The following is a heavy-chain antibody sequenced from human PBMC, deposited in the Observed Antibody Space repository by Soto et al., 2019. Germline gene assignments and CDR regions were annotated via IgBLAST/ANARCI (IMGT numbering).Heavy chain of an antibody. CDR2: IGTAGDT. CDR3: ARAAMATGPYYYYYMDV. Sequence: HPGGSLRLSCAASGFTFSSYDMHWVRQATGKGLEWVSAIGTAGDTYYPGSVKGRFTISRENAKNSLYLQMNSLRAGDTAVYYCARAAMATGPYYYYYMDVWGKGTTVTVSS. D-gene: IGHD5-18*01. CDR1: GFTFSSYD. J-gene: IGHJ6*03. V-gene: IGHV3-13*01.